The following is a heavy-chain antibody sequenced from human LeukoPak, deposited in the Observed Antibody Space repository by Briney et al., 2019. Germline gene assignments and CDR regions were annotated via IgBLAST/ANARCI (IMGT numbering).Heavy chain of an antibody. CDR3: ARGFGELFSDFDY. J-gene: IGHJ4*02. D-gene: IGHD3-10*01. CDR1: GYTFTSYA. CDR2: INAGNGNT. Sequence: ASVKVSCKASGYTFTSYAMHWVRQAPGQRLEWMGWINAGNGNTKYSQKFQGRVTITRDTSASTAYMELSSLRSEDTAVCYCARGFGELFSDFDYWGQGTLVTVSS. V-gene: IGHV1-3*01.